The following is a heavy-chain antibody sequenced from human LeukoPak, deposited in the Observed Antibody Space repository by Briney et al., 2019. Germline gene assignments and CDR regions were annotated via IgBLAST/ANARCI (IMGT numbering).Heavy chain of an antibody. Sequence: ASVKVSCKASGGTFSSYAISWVRQAPGQGLEWMGGIIPIFGTANYAQKFQGRVTITADKSTSTAYMELSSLRSEDTAVYYCARETLWSSGWYWFDPWGQGTLVTVSS. J-gene: IGHJ5*02. CDR2: IIPIFGTA. CDR1: GGTFSSYA. CDR3: ARETLWSSGWYWFDP. D-gene: IGHD6-19*01. V-gene: IGHV1-69*06.